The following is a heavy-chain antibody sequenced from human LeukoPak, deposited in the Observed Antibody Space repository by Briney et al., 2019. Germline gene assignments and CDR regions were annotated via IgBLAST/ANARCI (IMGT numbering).Heavy chain of an antibody. V-gene: IGHV1-18*01. CDR1: GYIFTEYG. J-gene: IGHJ4*02. Sequence: SSVKVSCKASGYIFTEYGISWVRQAPGQGLEWMGWIRADNGGTDFAQKFQGRVILTTDASTTTAYMELRSLESDDTAVYYCARDRSSSDYWGQGTLVTVSS. CDR3: ARDRSSSDY. D-gene: IGHD6-6*01. CDR2: IRADNGGT.